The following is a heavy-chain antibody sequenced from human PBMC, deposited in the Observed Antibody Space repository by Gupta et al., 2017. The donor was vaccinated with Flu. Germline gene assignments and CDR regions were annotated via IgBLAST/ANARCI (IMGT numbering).Heavy chain of an antibody. D-gene: IGHD5-18*01. J-gene: IGHJ4*02. CDR3: AKDRYSSSTVFDY. CDR1: GFTFSSYA. Sequence: EVQLLESGGGLVQPGGSLRISCAVSGFTFSSYAMSWVRQAPGKGLEWVSAISGSGGSTYYADSVKGRFTISRDNSKNTLYLQMNSLRAEDTAVYYCAKDRYSSSTVFDYWGQGTLVTVSS. V-gene: IGHV3-23*01. CDR2: ISGSGGST.